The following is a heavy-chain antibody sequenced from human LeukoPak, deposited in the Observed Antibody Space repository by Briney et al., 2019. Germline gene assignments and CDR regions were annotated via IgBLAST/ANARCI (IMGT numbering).Heavy chain of an antibody. V-gene: IGHV1-3*01. Sequence: ASVKVSCKASGYTFTSYAMHWVRQAPGQRLEWMGWINAGNGNTKYSQKFQGRVTITRDTSASTAYMELSSLRSEDTAVYYCARGFLGHYDFWSGYPKPYYFDYWGQGTLVTVSS. D-gene: IGHD3-3*01. CDR3: ARGFLGHYDFWSGYPKPYYFDY. CDR2: INAGNGNT. CDR1: GYTFTSYA. J-gene: IGHJ4*02.